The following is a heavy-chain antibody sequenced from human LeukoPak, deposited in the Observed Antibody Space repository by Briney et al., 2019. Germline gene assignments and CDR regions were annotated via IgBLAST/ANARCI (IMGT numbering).Heavy chain of an antibody. CDR1: GGSISSGSYY. V-gene: IGHV4-61*02. CDR2: IYTSGST. CDR3: ARSIVGATTEFDY. J-gene: IGHJ4*02. D-gene: IGHD1-26*01. Sequence: ASETLSLTCTVSGGSISSGSYYWSWIRQPAGKGLEWIGRIYTSGSTNYNPSLKSRVTISVDTSKNQFSLKLSSVTAADTAVYYCARSIVGATTEFDYWGQGTLVTVSS.